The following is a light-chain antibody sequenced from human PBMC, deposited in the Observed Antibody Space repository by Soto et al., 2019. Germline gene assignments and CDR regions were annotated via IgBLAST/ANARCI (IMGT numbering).Light chain of an antibody. CDR1: QSIISW. CDR2: KAS. V-gene: IGKV1-5*03. Sequence: DIQMTQSPSTLSASVGDRVTITCRASQSIISWLAWYQQRPGKAPNLLIYKASSLESGVPSRFSGSRSGTEFTLTISSLQPDDSATYDCQQYHGFPITFGKGTRLEFK. CDR3: QQYHGFPIT. J-gene: IGKJ5*01.